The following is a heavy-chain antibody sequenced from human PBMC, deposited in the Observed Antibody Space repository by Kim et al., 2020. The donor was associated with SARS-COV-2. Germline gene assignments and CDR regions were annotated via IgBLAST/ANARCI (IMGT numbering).Heavy chain of an antibody. D-gene: IGHD2-21*01. J-gene: IGHJ5*02. CDR1: GFTFSSYR. Sequence: GGSLRLSCAASGFTFSSYRMNWVRQAPGKGLEWVSSISSSSSYIYYADSVKGRFTIPRDNAKNSLYLQVNSLRAEDTAVYYCARDLWHGFDPWGQGTLVTVSS. V-gene: IGHV3-21*01. CDR2: ISSSSSYI. CDR3: ARDLWHGFDP.